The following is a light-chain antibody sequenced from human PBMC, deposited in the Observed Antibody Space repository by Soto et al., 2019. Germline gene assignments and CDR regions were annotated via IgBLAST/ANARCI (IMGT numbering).Light chain of an antibody. CDR1: QIIKTFY. CDR3: QQYGDSPVT. V-gene: IGKV3-20*01. CDR2: DAS. Sequence: IVLTQSPGTLSLSPGETATLSCRASQIIKTFYFGWYQQKPGQSPRLLISDASDRATGIPDRFSGSGSGTDFTLTISRLVPEDFAVYYCQQYGDSPVTFGQGTKVDI. J-gene: IGKJ1*01.